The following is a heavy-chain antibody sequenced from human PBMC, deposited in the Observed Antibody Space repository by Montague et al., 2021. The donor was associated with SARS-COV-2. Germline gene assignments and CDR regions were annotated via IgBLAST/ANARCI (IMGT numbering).Heavy chain of an antibody. CDR2: IDNSGST. Sequence: SETLSLTCTVSGDSIRESHWSWIRQPPGKGLEWIGHIDNSGSTNYNPALESRVTPTVSASNNQFYLTLRSVTAADTAVYYCARLTGSRVYYYHYGLDVWGQGTTVTVSS. CDR1: GDSIRESH. D-gene: IGHD1-20*01. J-gene: IGHJ6*02. V-gene: IGHV4-4*09. CDR3: ARLTGSRVYYYHYGLDV.